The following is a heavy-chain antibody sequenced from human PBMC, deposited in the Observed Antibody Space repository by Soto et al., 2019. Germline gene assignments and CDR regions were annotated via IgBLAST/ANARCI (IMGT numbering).Heavy chain of an antibody. Sequence: GGSLRLSCVASGFSFSTYDMDWVRQAPGKAPEWIAHISTTSFTIYYADSVKGRFTISRDNVRNSLYLEMKSLRDEDTAVYYCARDRCFDGSCYSASEFRGQGTQVTVSS. D-gene: IGHD3-22*01. CDR2: ISTTSFTI. CDR3: ARDRCFDGSCYSASEF. V-gene: IGHV3-48*02. CDR1: GFSFSTYD. J-gene: IGHJ4*01.